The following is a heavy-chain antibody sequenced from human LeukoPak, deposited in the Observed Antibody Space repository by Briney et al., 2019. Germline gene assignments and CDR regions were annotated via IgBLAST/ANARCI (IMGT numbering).Heavy chain of an antibody. CDR3: ARDQSDYYGSGSYSEGSY. Sequence: QPGGSLRLSCAASGFTFSSYWMHWVRQAPGKGLVWVSRINSDGSSTSYADSVKGRFTISRDNAKNTLYLQMNGLRDEDTAVYYCARDQSDYYGSGSYSEGSYWGQGTLVTVSS. CDR1: GFTFSSYW. V-gene: IGHV3-74*01. J-gene: IGHJ4*02. CDR2: INSDGSST. D-gene: IGHD3-10*01.